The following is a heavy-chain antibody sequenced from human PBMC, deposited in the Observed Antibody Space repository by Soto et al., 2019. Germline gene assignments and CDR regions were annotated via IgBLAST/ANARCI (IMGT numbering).Heavy chain of an antibody. CDR1: DKTFLSYG. V-gene: IGHV1-18*01. D-gene: IGHD5-18*01. CDR3: ATQIDTVMVFRD. J-gene: IGHJ4*02. Sequence: VQLVQSGAEVKKPGASVKVSCKASDKTFLSYGISWVRQGPGQGLEWMGWISPYNGNTNYAQKLQGRVTMTTDTSTSTAYMELRSLRSDDTAVYYCATQIDTVMVFRDWGQGTLVTVSS. CDR2: ISPYNGNT.